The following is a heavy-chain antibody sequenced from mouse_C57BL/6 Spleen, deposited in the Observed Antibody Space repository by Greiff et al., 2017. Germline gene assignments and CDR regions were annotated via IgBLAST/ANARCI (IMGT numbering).Heavy chain of an antibody. Sequence: QVQLKQSGAELVRPGTSVKMSCKASGYTFTNYWIGWAKQRPGHGLEWIGDIYPGGGYTNYNEKFKGKATLTADKSSSTAYMQFSSLTSEDSAIYYCARFGYYYGSSLWYFDVWGTGTTVTVSS. D-gene: IGHD1-1*01. CDR2: IYPGGGYT. V-gene: IGHV1-63*01. CDR1: GYTFTNYW. CDR3: ARFGYYYGSSLWYFDV. J-gene: IGHJ1*03.